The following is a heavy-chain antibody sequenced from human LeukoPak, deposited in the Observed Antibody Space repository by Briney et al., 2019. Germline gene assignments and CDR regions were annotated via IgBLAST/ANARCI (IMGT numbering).Heavy chain of an antibody. V-gene: IGHV3-23*01. CDR3: AKVSRNTMVRGVGYYYGMDV. J-gene: IGHJ6*02. CDR1: GFTFSSYA. CDR2: ISGSGGST. Sequence: PGGSLRLSCAASGFTFSSYAMSWVRQAPGKGLERVSAISGSGGSTYYADSVKGRFTISRDNSKNTLYLQMNSLRAEDTAVYYCAKVSRNTMVRGVGYYYGMDVWGQGTTVTVSS. D-gene: IGHD3-10*01.